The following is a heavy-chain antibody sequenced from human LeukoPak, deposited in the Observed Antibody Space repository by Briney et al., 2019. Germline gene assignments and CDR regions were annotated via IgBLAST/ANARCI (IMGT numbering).Heavy chain of an antibody. V-gene: IGHV1-69*05. Sequence: SVKVSCKASGGTFSSYAISWVRQAPGQGLEWMGGIIPIFGTANYAQKFQGRVTITTNESTSTAYMELSSLRSEDTAVYYCASSSSSGWYYYYYMDVWGKGTTVTVSS. CDR3: ASSSSSGWYYYYYMDV. J-gene: IGHJ6*03. CDR2: IIPIFGTA. D-gene: IGHD6-6*01. CDR1: GGTFSSYA.